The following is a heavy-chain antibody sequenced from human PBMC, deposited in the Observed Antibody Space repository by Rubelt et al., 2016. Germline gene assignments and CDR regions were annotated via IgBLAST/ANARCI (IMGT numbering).Heavy chain of an antibody. J-gene: IGHJ3*02. CDR2: IHHSGST. Sequence: QLQESGPGLVKPSETLSLTCSVPAGSITSSTDYWGWIRQPPGKGLEWIGEIHHSGSTNYNQSLKSRVTITVDKSKNQYSLRLNFVTAAETAVYYCARASSQFGVLAASCIDIWGQGTLVTVSS. CDR3: ARASSQFGVLAASCIDI. CDR1: AGSITSSTDY. V-gene: IGHV4-61*05. D-gene: IGHD2-15*01.